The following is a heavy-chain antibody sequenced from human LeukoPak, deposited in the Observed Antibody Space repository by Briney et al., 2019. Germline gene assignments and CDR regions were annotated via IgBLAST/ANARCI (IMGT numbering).Heavy chain of an antibody. Sequence: GGSLRLSCAASGFTFSSYSMNWVRQAPGKGLEWVSSISSSSSYIYYADSVKGRFTISRDNANNSLYLQMNSLRAEDTAVYYCARDPGAAAELDYWGQGTLVTVSS. D-gene: IGHD6-13*01. J-gene: IGHJ4*02. V-gene: IGHV3-21*01. CDR1: GFTFSSYS. CDR3: ARDPGAAAELDY. CDR2: ISSSSSYI.